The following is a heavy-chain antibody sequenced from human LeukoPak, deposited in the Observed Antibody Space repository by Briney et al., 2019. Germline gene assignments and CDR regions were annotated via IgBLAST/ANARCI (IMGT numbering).Heavy chain of an antibody. V-gene: IGHV3-23*01. CDR3: AKGIITMIVEIHCYFDY. D-gene: IGHD3-22*01. CDR2: ITGSGGGT. CDR1: QFKFNNYG. Sequence: GGSLRLSCATSQFKFNNYGMTWVRQAPGKGLEWVSSITGSGGGTQYADSVQGRFTISRDNSKNTLYLQMNSLRAEDTAVYYCAKGIITMIVEIHCYFDYWGQGTLVTVSS. J-gene: IGHJ4*02.